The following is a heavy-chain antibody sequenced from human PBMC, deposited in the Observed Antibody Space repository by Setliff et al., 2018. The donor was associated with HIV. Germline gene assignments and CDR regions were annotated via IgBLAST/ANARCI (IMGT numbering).Heavy chain of an antibody. CDR2: LYHTGSN. CDR1: GGFISDHY. V-gene: IGHV4-59*11. D-gene: IGHD1-26*01. Sequence: SETLSLTCTVSGGFISDHYWSWIRQHPGKGLEWLGSLYHTGSNNYNPSLKSRITVSVDRSKNQFSLKLTSVTAADTALYYCARVPPFSGSNFSWYFDLWGRGTLVTVSS. CDR3: ARVPPFSGSNFSWYFDL. J-gene: IGHJ2*01.